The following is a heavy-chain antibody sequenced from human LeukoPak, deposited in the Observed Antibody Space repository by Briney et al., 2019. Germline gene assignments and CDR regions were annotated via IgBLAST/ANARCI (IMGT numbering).Heavy chain of an antibody. Sequence: GASVKVSCKASGYTFTGYYMHWVRQAPGQGLEWMGWINPNSGGTNYAQKFQGRVTMTRDTSISTAYMELSRLRSDDTAVYYCAREYAYGGNWFDPWGQGALVTVSS. CDR2: INPNSGGT. J-gene: IGHJ5*02. D-gene: IGHD4-23*01. CDR3: AREYAYGGNWFDP. CDR1: GYTFTGYY. V-gene: IGHV1-2*02.